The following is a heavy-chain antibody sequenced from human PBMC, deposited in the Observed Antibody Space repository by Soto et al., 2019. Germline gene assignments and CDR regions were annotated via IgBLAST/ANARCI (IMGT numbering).Heavy chain of an antibody. V-gene: IGHV4-31*03. Sequence: SETLSLTCTVSGGSISSGGYYWSWIRQHPGKGLEWIGYIYYSGSTYYNPSLKSRVTISVDTSKNQFSLKLSSVTAADTAVYYCARDRRYCGGDCSPRTQSNWFDPWGQGTLVTVSS. CDR3: ARDRRYCGGDCSPRTQSNWFDP. J-gene: IGHJ5*02. D-gene: IGHD2-21*01. CDR2: IYYSGST. CDR1: GGSISSGGYY.